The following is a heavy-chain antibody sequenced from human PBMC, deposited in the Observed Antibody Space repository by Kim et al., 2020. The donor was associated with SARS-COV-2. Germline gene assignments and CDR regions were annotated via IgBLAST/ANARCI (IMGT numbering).Heavy chain of an antibody. D-gene: IGHD3-9*01. CDR2: ISSNGGST. Sequence: GGSLRLSCSASGFTFSSYAMHWVRQAPGKGLEYVSAISSNGGSTYYADSVKGRFTISRDNSKNTLYLQMSSLRAEDTAVYYCVKSPYYDIYYYGMDVWGQGTTVTVSS. CDR3: VKSPYYDIYYYGMDV. V-gene: IGHV3-64D*06. CDR1: GFTFSSYA. J-gene: IGHJ6*02.